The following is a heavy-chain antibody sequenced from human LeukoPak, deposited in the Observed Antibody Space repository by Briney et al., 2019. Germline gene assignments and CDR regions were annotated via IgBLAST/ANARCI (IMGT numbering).Heavy chain of an antibody. CDR3: ARGDHPDCSSTSSYGAF. Sequence: SVKVSCKASGGTFTTFAINWVRQAPGQGLEWMGGIIPIFSRANYAQKFQGRVTITADKATSTSYMELTSLTSEDTAVYYCARGDHPDCSSTSSYGAFWGQGTLVTVSS. D-gene: IGHD2-2*01. CDR1: GGTFTTFA. J-gene: IGHJ4*02. CDR2: IIPIFSRA. V-gene: IGHV1-69*06.